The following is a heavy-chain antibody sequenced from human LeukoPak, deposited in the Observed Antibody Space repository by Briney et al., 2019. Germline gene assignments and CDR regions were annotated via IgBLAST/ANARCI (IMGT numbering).Heavy chain of an antibody. CDR3: ARDGRLDGYNGIADN. CDR2: IKSNGRTT. Sequence: GGSLRLSCAASGFTFSNYWMHWVRQAPGKGLVWVSSIKSNGRTTSCADSVKGRFTISRDNAKNTLYLQMNSLRVEDTAVYYCARDGRLDGYNGIADNWGQGTLVTVSS. V-gene: IGHV3-74*01. D-gene: IGHD5-24*01. J-gene: IGHJ4*02. CDR1: GFTFSNYW.